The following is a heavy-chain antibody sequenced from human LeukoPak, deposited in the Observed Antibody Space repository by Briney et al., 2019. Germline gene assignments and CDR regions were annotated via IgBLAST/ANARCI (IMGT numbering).Heavy chain of an antibody. D-gene: IGHD6-19*01. CDR2: IIPIFGTA. CDR1: GGTFSSYA. J-gene: IGHJ4*02. Sequence: SVTVSCTASGGTFSSYAISWVRQAPGQGLEWMGGIIPIFGTANYAQKFQGRVTITADESTSTAYMELSSLRSEDTAVYYCARESADSSGWYYWGQGTLVTVSS. CDR3: ARESADSSGWYY. V-gene: IGHV1-69*13.